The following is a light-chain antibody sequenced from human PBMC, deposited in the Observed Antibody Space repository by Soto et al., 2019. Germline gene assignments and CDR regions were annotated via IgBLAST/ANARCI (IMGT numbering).Light chain of an antibody. CDR2: DVS. CDR1: SSDVGGYNY. J-gene: IGLJ1*01. Sequence: QSALTKPASVSGSPGQSITISCTGTSSDVGGYNYVSWYQQHPGKAPKLMIYDVSNRPSGVSNRFSGSKSGNTASLTISGLQAEDEADYYCSSYTSSSTRLYVFGTGTKVTVL. CDR3: SSYTSSSTRLYV. V-gene: IGLV2-14*01.